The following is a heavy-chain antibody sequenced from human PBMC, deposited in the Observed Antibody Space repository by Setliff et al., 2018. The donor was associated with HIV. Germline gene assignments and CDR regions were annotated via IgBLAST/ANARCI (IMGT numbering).Heavy chain of an antibody. Sequence: PSETLSLTCSVSGGSIDNNKYYWTWIRQPAGKGPEWIGHIYTNGYTNYNPSLKSRVTISVDTSKNQFSLRLTSVTAADTAVYYCARAPPGIQNDAFDVWGQGTMVTVSS. CDR3: ARAPPGIQNDAFDV. J-gene: IGHJ3*01. V-gene: IGHV4-61*09. CDR1: GGSIDNNKYY. CDR2: IYTNGYT.